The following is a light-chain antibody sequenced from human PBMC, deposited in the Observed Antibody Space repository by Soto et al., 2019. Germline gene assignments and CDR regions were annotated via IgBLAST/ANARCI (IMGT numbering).Light chain of an antibody. J-gene: IGKJ2*01. Sequence: DIQLTQSPSTLSTSVGDRVTITCRASQSISSWLAWYQQKPGKAPNLLIYKASRLQSGVPSRVSGSGSGTEFTLTISSLQPDDFATYYCQQYNSYPYTFGQGTKLEIK. V-gene: IGKV1-5*03. CDR3: QQYNSYPYT. CDR2: KAS. CDR1: QSISSW.